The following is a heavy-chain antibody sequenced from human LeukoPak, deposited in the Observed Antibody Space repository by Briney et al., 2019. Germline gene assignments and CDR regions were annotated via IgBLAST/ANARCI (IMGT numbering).Heavy chain of an antibody. Sequence: KVSCKGSEYSFTSYWIGWVRQMPGKGLEWMGIIYPGDSDTRYSPSFQGQVTISADKSISTAYLQWSSLEASDTAMYYCARRPYDFWNLYYFDYWGQGTLVTVSS. J-gene: IGHJ4*02. CDR3: ARRPYDFWNLYYFDY. CDR2: IYPGDSDT. V-gene: IGHV5-51*01. D-gene: IGHD3-3*01. CDR1: EYSFTSYW.